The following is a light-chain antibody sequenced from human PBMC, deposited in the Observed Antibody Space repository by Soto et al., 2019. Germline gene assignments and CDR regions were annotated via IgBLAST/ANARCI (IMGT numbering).Light chain of an antibody. V-gene: IGKV3-20*01. Sequence: EIVLTQSPGTLSFSPGERATLTCRASQSVSSSYLAWFQQKPGQAPRLLIYGASSRATGIPDRFSGRGAGTDLTLTISRLEPEDFAVYYCQQYGNAPFTFGPGTKVDIK. CDR1: QSVSSSY. J-gene: IGKJ3*01. CDR2: GAS. CDR3: QQYGNAPFT.